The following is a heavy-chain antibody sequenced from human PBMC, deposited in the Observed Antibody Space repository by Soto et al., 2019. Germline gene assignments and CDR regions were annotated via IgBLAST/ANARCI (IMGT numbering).Heavy chain of an antibody. Sequence: TVSGGSISSSSYYWGWIRQPPGKGLEWIGSIYYSGSTYYNPSLKSRVTISVDTSKNQFSLKLSSVTAADTAVYYCARHAGTNYYYYGMDVWGQGTTVTVS. D-gene: IGHD6-13*01. J-gene: IGHJ6*02. CDR2: IYYSGST. CDR3: ARHAGTNYYYYGMDV. CDR1: GGSISSSSYY. V-gene: IGHV4-39*01.